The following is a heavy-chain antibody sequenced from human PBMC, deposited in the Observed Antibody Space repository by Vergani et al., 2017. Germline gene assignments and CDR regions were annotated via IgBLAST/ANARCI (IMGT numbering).Heavy chain of an antibody. Sequence: QVQLVQSGAEVKKPGASVKVSCKTSGYTFSGYYIHWVRQAPGQGPEWMGEMNPNSGDTRFPQKFQGRVTITRDTSISTAYIEWSRLRSDDTAVYYCARGLINGHDFDYWGQGTLVTVAS. CDR2: MNPNSGDT. J-gene: IGHJ4*02. D-gene: IGHD2-8*01. V-gene: IGHV1-2*02. CDR1: GYTFSGYY. CDR3: ARGLINGHDFDY.